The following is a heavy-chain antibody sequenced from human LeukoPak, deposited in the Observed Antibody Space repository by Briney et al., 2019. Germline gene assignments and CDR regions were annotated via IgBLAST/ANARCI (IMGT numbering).Heavy chain of an antibody. V-gene: IGHV3-48*04. CDR1: GFTFSSYS. Sequence: AGGSLRLSCAGSGFTFSSYSMNWVRHAPGKGLEWVSYIGHTGSITDYADPVKGRFTISRDNAKNSLYLQMNSLRAEDTAVYYCARESEYGDYSGYWGQGTLVTVSS. CDR2: IGHTGSIT. CDR3: ARESEYGDYSGY. J-gene: IGHJ4*02. D-gene: IGHD4-17*01.